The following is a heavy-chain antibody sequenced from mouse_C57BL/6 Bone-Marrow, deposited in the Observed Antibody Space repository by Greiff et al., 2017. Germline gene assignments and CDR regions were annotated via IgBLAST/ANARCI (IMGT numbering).Heavy chain of an antibody. CDR2: IYPRSGNT. V-gene: IGHV1-81*01. CDR3: AVITTLVDPSYYYAMDY. CDR1: GYTFTSYG. Sequence: VQLQQSGAELARPGASVKLSCKASGYTFTSYGISWVKQRTGQGLEWIGEIYPRSGNTYYNEKFKGKATLTADKSSSTAYMELRSLTSEDSAVYFCAVITTLVDPSYYYAMDYWGQGTSVTVSS. D-gene: IGHD1-1*01. J-gene: IGHJ4*01.